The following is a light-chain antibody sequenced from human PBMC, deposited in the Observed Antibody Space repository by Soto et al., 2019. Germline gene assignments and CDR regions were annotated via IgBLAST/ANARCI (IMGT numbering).Light chain of an antibody. CDR2: DVS. Sequence: QSVLPKPASLTGSPGQSITISCTGTSSDVGGYNYVSWYQQLPGKAPKLLIYDVSNRPSGVSDRFSGSKSANTASLTISGLQAEDEADYYCNSYTSSNTLVFGTGTKVTVL. CDR1: SSDVGGYNY. V-gene: IGLV2-14*01. J-gene: IGLJ1*01. CDR3: NSYTSSNTLV.